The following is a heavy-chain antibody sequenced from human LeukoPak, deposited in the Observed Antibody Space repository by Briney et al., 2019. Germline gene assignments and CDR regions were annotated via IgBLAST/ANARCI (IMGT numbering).Heavy chain of an antibody. Sequence: GGSLRLSCAASGLTVRSNYMNWVRQAPGKGLEWVSLIFGDNSTHYADSVRGRFSISRDNSKNTVYLEMNSLRAEDTAVYYCTRKYCSGGSCLDDIFDIWGQGTIVTVSS. J-gene: IGHJ3*02. D-gene: IGHD2-15*01. V-gene: IGHV3-53*01. CDR1: GLTVRSNY. CDR3: TRKYCSGGSCLDDIFDI. CDR2: IFGDNST.